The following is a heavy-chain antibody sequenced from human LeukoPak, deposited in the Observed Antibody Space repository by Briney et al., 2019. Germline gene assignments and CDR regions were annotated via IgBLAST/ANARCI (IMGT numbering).Heavy chain of an antibody. CDR2: IYYSGST. Sequence: SETLSLTCTVSGGSISSHYWSWIRQPPGKGLEWIGYIYYSGSTNYNPSLKSRVTISLDTSKNRFSLKLSSVTAADTAVYYCARDSGPGVLFYWGQGTLVTVSS. CDR3: ARDSGPGVLFY. V-gene: IGHV4-59*11. CDR1: GGSISSHY. J-gene: IGHJ4*02. D-gene: IGHD1-1*01.